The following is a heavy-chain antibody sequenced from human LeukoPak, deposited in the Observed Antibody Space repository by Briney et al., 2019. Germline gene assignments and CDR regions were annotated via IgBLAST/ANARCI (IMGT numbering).Heavy chain of an antibody. CDR1: GGSISSYY. J-gene: IGHJ4*02. Sequence: SETLSLTCTVSGGSISSYYWSWIRQPPGKGLEWIGYIYYSGSTNYNPSLKSRVTISVDTSKNQFSLKLSSVTAADTAVYYCARGRIRYSGSYCLDYWGQGTLVTVSS. CDR3: ARGRIRYSGSYCLDY. CDR2: IYYSGST. V-gene: IGHV4-59*01. D-gene: IGHD1-26*01.